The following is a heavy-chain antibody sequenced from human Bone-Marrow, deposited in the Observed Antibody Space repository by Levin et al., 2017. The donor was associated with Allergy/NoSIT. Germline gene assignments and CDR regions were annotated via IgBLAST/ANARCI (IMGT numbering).Heavy chain of an antibody. Sequence: HPGGSLRLSCAASGFTLSSYGMHWVRQAPGRGLEWVAIIWSDETNKYYVDSVKGRFTISRDISKNTLYLQMTSLRAEDTGVYYCARNRGGCSGASCYLDHWGQGTLVTVSS. J-gene: IGHJ4*02. CDR1: GFTLSSYG. CDR3: ARNRGGCSGASCYLDH. D-gene: IGHD2-15*01. V-gene: IGHV3-33*08. CDR2: IWSDETNK.